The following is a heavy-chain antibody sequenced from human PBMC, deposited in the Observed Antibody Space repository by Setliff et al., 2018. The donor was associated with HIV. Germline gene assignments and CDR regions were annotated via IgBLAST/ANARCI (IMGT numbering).Heavy chain of an antibody. CDR2: ISAYNGNT. CDR1: GYTFTHYA. J-gene: IGHJ3*02. Sequence: ASVKVSCKASGYTFTHYAISWVRQAPGQGLECLGWISAYNGNTNYAQKVQGRITMTTDASTSTVDMELRSLTSDDTAVYYCARLASGGWPLEVFDIWGQGTMVTVSS. CDR3: ARLASGGWPLEVFDI. V-gene: IGHV1-18*01. D-gene: IGHD2-15*01.